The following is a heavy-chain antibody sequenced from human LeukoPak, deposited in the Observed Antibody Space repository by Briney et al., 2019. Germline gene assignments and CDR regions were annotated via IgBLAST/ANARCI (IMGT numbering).Heavy chain of an antibody. Sequence: SETLSLTCAVSGGSISSGGYSWSWIRQPPGKGLEWIGYIYHSGSTYYNPSLKSRVTMSVDRSKNQFSLKLSSVTAADTAVYYCARGPAVFWSGYGDFDYWGQGTLVTVSS. V-gene: IGHV4-30-2*01. CDR3: ARGPAVFWSGYGDFDY. CDR2: IYHSGST. J-gene: IGHJ4*02. D-gene: IGHD3-3*01. CDR1: GGSISSGGYS.